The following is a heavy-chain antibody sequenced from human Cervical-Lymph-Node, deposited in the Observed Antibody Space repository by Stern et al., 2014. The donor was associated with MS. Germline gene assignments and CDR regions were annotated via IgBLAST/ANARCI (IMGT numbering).Heavy chain of an antibody. CDR3: ARTRSSSWNWYFDV. CDR1: GYTFNNFW. V-gene: IGHV5-51*03. D-gene: IGHD2-2*01. J-gene: IGHJ2*01. Sequence: VQLAQSGAEVKLPGESLKISCQGSGYTFNNFWIGWVRQMPGKGLEWMGTIYPGDSDTRYSPSFKGQVSISVDRSSRVAYLQWRSLKASDTAIYYCARTRSSSWNWYFDVWGRGTQVAVYS. CDR2: IYPGDSDT.